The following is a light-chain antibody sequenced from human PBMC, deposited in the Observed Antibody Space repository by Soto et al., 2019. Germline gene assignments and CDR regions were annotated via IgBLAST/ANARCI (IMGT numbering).Light chain of an antibody. CDR2: AAS. CDR3: QQSYSTPLT. CDR1: QSISSY. J-gene: IGKJ4*01. V-gene: IGKV1-39*01. Sequence: DIQMTQSPSSLSASVGDRVTITCRASQSISSYLNWYQQKPGKAPKLLIYAASSLQSGVPSRFSGSGSGNDFPLTISSLQPEDFATYYCQQSYSTPLTFGGGTKVEIK.